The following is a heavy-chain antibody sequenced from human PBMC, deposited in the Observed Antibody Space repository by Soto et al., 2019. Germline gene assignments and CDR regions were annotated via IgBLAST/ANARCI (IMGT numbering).Heavy chain of an antibody. D-gene: IGHD1-1*01. J-gene: IGHJ3*02. CDR1: EFTFSNYA. Sequence: EVQLLESGGGLVQPGGSLRLSCVAYEFTFSNYAMNWVRQAPGEGPEWVSLISSSGGSTYYADSVKGRFSISRDNSKNTLYLQMNSLRVEDTAIYYCAKDIQGRGATTGDDAFDIWGQGTMVTVSS. CDR3: AKDIQGRGATTGDDAFDI. V-gene: IGHV3-23*01. CDR2: ISSSGGST.